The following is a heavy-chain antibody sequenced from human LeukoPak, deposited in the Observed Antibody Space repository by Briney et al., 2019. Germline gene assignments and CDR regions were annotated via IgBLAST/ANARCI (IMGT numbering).Heavy chain of an antibody. J-gene: IGHJ6*03. D-gene: IGHD6-13*01. V-gene: IGHV1-8*01. Sequence: ASVKVSCKASGYTFTSYDINWVRQATGQGLEWMGWMNPNGGNTGYAQKFQGRVTMTRNTSISTAYMELNSLTSEDTTVYYCARGYWSSGWSSYYYMDVWGKGTTVTISS. CDR2: MNPNGGNT. CDR3: ARGYWSSGWSSYYYMDV. CDR1: GYTFTSYD.